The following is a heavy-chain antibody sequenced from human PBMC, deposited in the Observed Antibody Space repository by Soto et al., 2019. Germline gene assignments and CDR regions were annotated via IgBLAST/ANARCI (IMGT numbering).Heavy chain of an antibody. CDR2: IIPFYDKA. CDR1: GGTFTNYA. Sequence: QVELVQSGVEVKKPGSSLKVSCKASGGTFTNYAFNWVRQAPGQGLAWMGGIIPFYDKANYAEKFLGRVTITADKSTTTAYMELSSLTSDDTAVYFCARGYRELYYYAMDVWGRGTTVIVSS. V-gene: IGHV1-69*06. CDR3: ARGYRELYYYAMDV. D-gene: IGHD3-10*01. J-gene: IGHJ6*02.